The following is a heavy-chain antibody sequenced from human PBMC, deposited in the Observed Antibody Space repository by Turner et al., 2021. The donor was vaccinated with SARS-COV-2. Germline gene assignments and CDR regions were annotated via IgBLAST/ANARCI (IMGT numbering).Heavy chain of an antibody. CDR2: FDPEDAET. CDR3: ATGYAYCGGDCSIDY. J-gene: IGHJ4*02. V-gene: IGHV1-24*01. D-gene: IGHD2-21*02. Sequence: QVQLVQSGAAVKNPGASVKVSCKVSGYPLTELSMHWVRQAPGKGLEWMGGFDPEDAETIYAQKFQGRVTMTEDTSTDTAYMELSSLRSEDTAVYYCATGYAYCGGDCSIDYWGQGTLVTVSS. CDR1: GYPLTELS.